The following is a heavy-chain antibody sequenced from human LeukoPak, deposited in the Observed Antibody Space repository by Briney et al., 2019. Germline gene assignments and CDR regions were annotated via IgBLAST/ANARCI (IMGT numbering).Heavy chain of an antibody. D-gene: IGHD6-19*01. Sequence: GGSLRLSCAASGFTFDDYGMSWVRQAPGKGLEWVSGINWNGGSTGYADSVKGRFTISRDDSKNTLYLQMTSVRVEDTAMYYCAIERMTYSSGWYDYWGQGTLVTVSS. V-gene: IGHV3-20*04. CDR1: GFTFDDYG. J-gene: IGHJ4*02. CDR2: INWNGGST. CDR3: AIERMTYSSGWYDY.